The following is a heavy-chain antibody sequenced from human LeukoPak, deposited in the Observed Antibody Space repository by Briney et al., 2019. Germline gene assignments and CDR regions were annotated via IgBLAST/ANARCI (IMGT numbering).Heavy chain of an antibody. CDR2: IYSGGST. CDR1: GFTVSSNY. CDR3: VKGGAYTTSSNFDY. D-gene: IGHD6-6*01. J-gene: IGHJ4*02. V-gene: IGHV3-53*05. Sequence: GGSLRLSCAASGFTVSSNYMSWVRQAPGKGLEWVSVIYSGGSTYYADSVKGRFTISRDNSKKTLYLQMSSLRAEDTAIYYCVKGGAYTTSSNFDYWGQGTLVTVSS.